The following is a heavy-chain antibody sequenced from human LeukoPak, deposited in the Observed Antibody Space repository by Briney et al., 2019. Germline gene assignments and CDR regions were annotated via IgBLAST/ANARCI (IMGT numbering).Heavy chain of an antibody. CDR2: IWSDGSNK. CDR3: ASMYFSQYLQH. Sequence: GRSLRLSCAASGFTFSSYGMHWVRQAPGKGLEWVAIIWSDGSNKYYADSVKGRFTISRDNSKNTLYLQMNSLRAEDTAVYYCASMYFSQYLQHWGQGTLVTVSS. D-gene: IGHD2-8*01. J-gene: IGHJ1*01. V-gene: IGHV3-33*01. CDR1: GFTFSSYG.